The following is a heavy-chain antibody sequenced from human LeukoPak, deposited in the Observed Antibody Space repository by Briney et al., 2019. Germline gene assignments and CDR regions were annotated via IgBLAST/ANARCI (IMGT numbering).Heavy chain of an antibody. CDR2: INHSGST. CDR3: AGRDTAMGIDY. J-gene: IGHJ4*02. D-gene: IGHD5-18*01. Sequence: SETLSLTCAVYGGSFSGYYWSWIRQPPGKGLEWVGEINHSGSTNYDPSLKSRVTISVDTSKNQFSLKLSSVTAADTPVYYCAGRDTAMGIDYWGQGTLVTVSS. V-gene: IGHV4-34*01. CDR1: GGSFSGYY.